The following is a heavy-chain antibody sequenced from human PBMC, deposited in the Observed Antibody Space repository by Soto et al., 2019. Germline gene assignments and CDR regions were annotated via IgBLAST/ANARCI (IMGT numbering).Heavy chain of an antibody. V-gene: IGHV1-18*01. CDR2: ISTYNGNT. CDR1: GYMFTSYG. J-gene: IGHJ1*01. Sequence: QVQLVQSGAEVKKPGASIKVSCKASGYMFTSYGINWVRQAPGQGPEWMGWISTYNGNTNYAQKHQGRVTMTTDTXTSTAYMELKTLRSDDTAVYYCARDLGIAVAGLFQDWGQGTLVIVSS. D-gene: IGHD6-19*01. CDR3: ARDLGIAVAGLFQD.